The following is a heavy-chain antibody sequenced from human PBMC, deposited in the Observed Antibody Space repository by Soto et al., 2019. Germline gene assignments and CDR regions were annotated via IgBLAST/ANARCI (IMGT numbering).Heavy chain of an antibody. D-gene: IGHD1-26*01. CDR2: IYHSGST. Sequence: QVQLQESGPGLVKPSGTLSLTCTVSGASISSTSSGDWWSWVRQPPGKGLEWIGEIYHSGSTNYNPSLKXRLTXSXHKSKNQFSLRLSSVTAADTAVYYCAKMVGATLVDYWGQGTLVTVSS. J-gene: IGHJ4*02. V-gene: IGHV4-4*02. CDR1: GASISSTSSGDW. CDR3: AKMVGATLVDY.